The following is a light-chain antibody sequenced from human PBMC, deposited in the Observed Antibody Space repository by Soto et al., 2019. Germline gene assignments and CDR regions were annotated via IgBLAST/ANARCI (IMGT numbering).Light chain of an antibody. Sequence: ALTQPASVSGSPGQSITISCTGTSSDIGSHNFVSWHQQHPGKAPKFIIYGVSNRPSGVSNRFSGSKSGNTASLTISGLQADDEADYYCSSYTSTYIWVFGGGTKVTVL. V-gene: IGLV2-14*01. CDR2: GVS. CDR3: SSYTSTYIWV. CDR1: SSDIGSHNF. J-gene: IGLJ3*02.